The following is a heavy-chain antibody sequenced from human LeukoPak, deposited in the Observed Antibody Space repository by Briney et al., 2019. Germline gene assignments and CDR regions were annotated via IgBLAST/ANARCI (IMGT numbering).Heavy chain of an antibody. CDR1: GGSFSGYF. J-gene: IGHJ6*03. V-gene: IGHV4-34*01. CDR3: ARARSYQPLGYYYMDV. CDR2: INHSGST. D-gene: IGHD1-26*01. Sequence: NASETLSLTCAVYGGSFSGYFWSWIRQPPGKGLEWIGEINHSGSTNYNPSLRSRVTISVDTSKNQFSLRLSSVTAADTAVYYCARARSYQPLGYYYMDVWGKGTTVTVSS.